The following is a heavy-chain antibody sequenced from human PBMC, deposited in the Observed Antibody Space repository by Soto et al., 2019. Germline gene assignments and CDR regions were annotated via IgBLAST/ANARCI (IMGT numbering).Heavy chain of an antibody. CDR1: GFTFSSYA. CDR3: AKTVRDLGELSLIDY. D-gene: IGHD3-16*02. CDR2: ISGSGGST. V-gene: IGHV3-23*01. Sequence: GGSLRLSCAASGFTFSSYAMSWVRQAPGKGLEWVSAISGSGGSTYYADSVKGRFTISRDNSKNTLYLQMNSLRAEDTAVYYCAKTVRDLGELSLIDYWGQGTLVTVSS. J-gene: IGHJ4*02.